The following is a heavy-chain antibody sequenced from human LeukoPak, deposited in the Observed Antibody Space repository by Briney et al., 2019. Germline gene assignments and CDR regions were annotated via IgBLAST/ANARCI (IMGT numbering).Heavy chain of an antibody. CDR2: ISGSGGST. D-gene: IGHD6-13*01. CDR1: GFTFSSYW. Sequence: GGSLRLSCAASGFTFSSYWMHWVRQAQGKGLEWVSAISGSGGSTYYADSVKGRFTISRDNSKNTLYLQMNSLRAEDTAVYYCAKTYSSSWYAVDNYYFDYWGQGTLVTVSS. J-gene: IGHJ4*02. V-gene: IGHV3-23*01. CDR3: AKTYSSSWYAVDNYYFDY.